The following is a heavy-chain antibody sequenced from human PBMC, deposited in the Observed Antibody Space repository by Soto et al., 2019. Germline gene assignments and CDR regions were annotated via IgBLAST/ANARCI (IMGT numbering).Heavy chain of an antibody. CDR3: ASLAIGTIIRGAPDF. CDR2: ISSGGSSI. CDR1: GFTFSDYY. Sequence: GGSLRLSCAASGFTFSDYYMTWIRQAPGKGLEWVSYISSGGSSIYYADSVKGRFTISRDNAKNSLYLQMNSLRAEDTAMYYCASLAIGTIIRGAPDFWGQGTLVTVSS. J-gene: IGHJ4*02. D-gene: IGHD3-10*01. V-gene: IGHV3-11*01.